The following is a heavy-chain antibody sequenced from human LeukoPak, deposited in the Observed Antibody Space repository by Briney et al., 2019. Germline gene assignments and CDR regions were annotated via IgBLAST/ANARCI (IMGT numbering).Heavy chain of an antibody. CDR3: ASGTAAAPLDH. CDR2: INNDDVYT. D-gene: IGHD6-13*01. J-gene: IGHJ5*02. V-gene: IGHV3-11*03. Sequence: GGSLRLSCAASGFTFSDYYMSWIRQAPGKGLEWISYINNDDVYTNYADSVKGRFTISRDNAKNSLYLQMNSLRADDTAVYYCASGTAAAPLDHWGQGTLVTVPS. CDR1: GFTFSDYY.